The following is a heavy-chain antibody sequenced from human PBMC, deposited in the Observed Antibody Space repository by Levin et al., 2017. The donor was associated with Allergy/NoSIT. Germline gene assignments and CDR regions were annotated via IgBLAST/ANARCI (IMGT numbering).Heavy chain of an antibody. Sequence: SETLSLTCTVSGGSVSSGSYYWSWIRQPPGKGLEWIGYIYYSGSTNYNPSLKSRVTISVDTSKNQFSLKLSSVTAADTAVYYCARDWGSTYGFDPWGQGTLITVSS. J-gene: IGHJ5*02. D-gene: IGHD2-15*01. CDR3: ARDWGSTYGFDP. V-gene: IGHV4-61*01. CDR2: IYYSGST. CDR1: GGSVSSGSYY.